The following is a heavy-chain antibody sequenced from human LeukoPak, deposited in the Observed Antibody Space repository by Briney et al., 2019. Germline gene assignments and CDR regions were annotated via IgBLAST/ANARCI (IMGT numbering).Heavy chain of an antibody. D-gene: IGHD5-24*01. V-gene: IGHV3-33*01. CDR3: ASSVGRDGYNFFFDY. CDR2: IWYDGSNK. J-gene: IGHJ4*02. CDR1: GFTFSSYG. Sequence: GGSLRLSCAASGFTFSSYGMRWVRQAPGKGLEWVAVIWYDGSNKYYADSVKGRFTISRDNSKNTLYLQMNSLRAEDTAVYYCASSVGRDGYNFFFDYWGQGTLVTVSS.